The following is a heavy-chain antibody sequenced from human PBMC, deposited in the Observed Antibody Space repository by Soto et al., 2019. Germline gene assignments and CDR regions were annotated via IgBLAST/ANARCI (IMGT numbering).Heavy chain of an antibody. Sequence: GSLRLSCVASGFTFSSYSMVWVRQAPGKGLEWVSYIFASSTTIYYADSVKGRFTVSRDNAQNSLFLLINSLRAEDTAVYYCARDRDWAFDYWGQGTLVTVSS. CDR2: IFASSTTI. J-gene: IGHJ4*02. D-gene: IGHD3-9*01. V-gene: IGHV3-48*04. CDR3: ARDRDWAFDY. CDR1: GFTFSSYS.